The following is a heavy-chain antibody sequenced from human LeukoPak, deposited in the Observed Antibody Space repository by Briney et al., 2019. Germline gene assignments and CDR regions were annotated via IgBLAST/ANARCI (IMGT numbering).Heavy chain of an antibody. J-gene: IGHJ4*02. D-gene: IGHD2-2*01. CDR2: INPNDGDT. CDR1: GYTFTDYY. Sequence: CKAXGYTFTDYYMHWVRQAPGQGFEWMGWINPNDGDTNYAQKFQGRVTMTRDTSISTAHMEVSRLRSDDTAVYYCARANFLYCSSSTCLFDYWGQGTLVTVSS. CDR3: ARANFLYCSSSTCLFDY. V-gene: IGHV1-2*02.